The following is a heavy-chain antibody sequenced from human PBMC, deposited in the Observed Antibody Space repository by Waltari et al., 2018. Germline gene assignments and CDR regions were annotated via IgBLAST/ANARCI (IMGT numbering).Heavy chain of an antibody. J-gene: IGHJ4*02. D-gene: IGHD6-19*01. Sequence: QVQLQESGPGLVKPSETLSLTCAVSGYSISSGYYWGWVRQPPGKGLEWIGSIYHSGSTYYNPSLKSRFTISVDTSKNQFSLKLSSVTAADTAVYYCAGGWYDYYFDYWGQGTLVTVSS. CDR1: GYSISSGYY. CDR2: IYHSGST. CDR3: AGGWYDYYFDY. V-gene: IGHV4-38-2*01.